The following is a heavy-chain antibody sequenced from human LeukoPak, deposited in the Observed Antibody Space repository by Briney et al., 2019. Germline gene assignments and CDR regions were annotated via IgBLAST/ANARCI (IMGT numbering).Heavy chain of an antibody. J-gene: IGHJ4*02. CDR3: ARDQYYYDSSGYVRFDY. V-gene: IGHV4-4*07. D-gene: IGHD3-22*01. CDR2: IYTSGST. Sequence: SETLSLTCTVSGGSISSYYWSWIRQPAGKGLEWIGRIYTSGSTNYNPSLKSRVTMSVDTSKNQFSLKLSSVTAADTAVCYCARDQYYYDSSGYVRFDYWGQGTLVTVSS. CDR1: GGSISSYY.